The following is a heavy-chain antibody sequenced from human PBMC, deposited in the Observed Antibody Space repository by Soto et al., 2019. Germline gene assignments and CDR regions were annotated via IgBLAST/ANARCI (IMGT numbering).Heavy chain of an antibody. D-gene: IGHD1-1*01. CDR3: ASYNFPDGDY. CDR1: GASISSGGYY. J-gene: IGHJ4*02. V-gene: IGHV4-31*03. Sequence: SDTLSLTCTVSGASISSGGYYWSWSRHHPGKGLEWIGYIYNIGNSGTAYYNPSLESRLTISIDTSKNQFSLNLTSVTAADTAVYYCASYNFPDGDYWGQGTLVTVSS. CDR2: IYNIGNSGTA.